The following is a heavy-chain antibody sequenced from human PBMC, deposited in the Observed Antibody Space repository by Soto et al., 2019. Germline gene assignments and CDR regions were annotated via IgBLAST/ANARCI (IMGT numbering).Heavy chain of an antibody. J-gene: IGHJ6*02. CDR2: IIPIFGTA. D-gene: IGHD3-22*01. CDR3: AREVYYYDSSGYYGAYYYYGMDV. Sequence: QVQLVQSGAEVKKPGSSVKVSCKASGGTFSSYAISWVRQAPGQGLEWMGGIIPIFGTANYAQKFQSRVTITADKSTSTAYMELSSLRSEDTAVYYCAREVYYYDSSGYYGAYYYYGMDVWGQGTTVTVSS. V-gene: IGHV1-69*06. CDR1: GGTFSSYA.